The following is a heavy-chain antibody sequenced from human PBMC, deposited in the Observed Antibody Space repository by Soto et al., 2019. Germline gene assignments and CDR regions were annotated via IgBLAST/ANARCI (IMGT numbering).Heavy chain of an antibody. Sequence: QLQLQESGPGLVKPRETLSLTCTVSGDSISSSNYFWGWIRQPPGKGLEWIGTIFYSGSTYYNPSLKSRVTISVDTSKNQFSLKLTSVTAADTALYYCARRYGWLYFDYWGQGSLVTVSS. CDR2: IFYSGST. CDR3: ARRYGWLYFDY. D-gene: IGHD3-10*01. J-gene: IGHJ4*02. CDR1: GDSISSSNYF. V-gene: IGHV4-39*01.